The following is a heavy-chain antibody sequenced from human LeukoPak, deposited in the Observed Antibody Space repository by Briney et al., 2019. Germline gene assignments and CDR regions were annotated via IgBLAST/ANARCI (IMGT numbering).Heavy chain of an antibody. CDR2: IYQSGST. CDR3: ARGGSGWPFDY. Sequence: SETLSLTCTVSGGSISSSSYYWGWIRQSPGKGLEWIGNIYQSGSTSYNPSLTSRVTISVDSSKNELSLSLNSVTAADTAVYYCARGGSGWPFDYWGQGTLVTVSS. J-gene: IGHJ4*02. CDR1: GGSISSSSYY. V-gene: IGHV4-39*07. D-gene: IGHD6-19*01.